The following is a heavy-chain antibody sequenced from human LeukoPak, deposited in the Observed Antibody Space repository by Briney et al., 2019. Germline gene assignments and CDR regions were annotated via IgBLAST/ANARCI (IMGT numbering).Heavy chain of an antibody. CDR1: GFTFSSYG. CDR2: ISYDGSNK. CDR3: ARVEPQVRGVMDPYYYYYMDV. J-gene: IGHJ6*03. V-gene: IGHV3-30*03. D-gene: IGHD3-10*01. Sequence: GGSLRLSCAASGFTFSSYGMHWVRQAPGKGLEWVAVISYDGSNKYYADSVKGRFTISRDNSKKTLYLQMNSLRAEDTAVYYCARVEPQVRGVMDPYYYYYMDVWGKGTTVTISS.